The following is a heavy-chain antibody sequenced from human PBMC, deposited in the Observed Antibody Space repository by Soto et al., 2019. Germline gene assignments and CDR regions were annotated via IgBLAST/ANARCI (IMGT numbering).Heavy chain of an antibody. J-gene: IGHJ4*02. CDR2: ISWDDNK. V-gene: IGHV2-5*02. CDR3: AHRALSGSRYYFDF. D-gene: IGHD1-26*01. CDR1: GFSLNTRAVG. Sequence: QITLKESGPTLVKPTQTLTLTCSLSGFSLNTRAVGVGWIRQPPGKALEWLALISWDDNKRYRPSLESRLSSAKDTSGNQGVLTMTDVDPLDTATYYCAHRALSGSRYYFDFWGLGTLVTVSS.